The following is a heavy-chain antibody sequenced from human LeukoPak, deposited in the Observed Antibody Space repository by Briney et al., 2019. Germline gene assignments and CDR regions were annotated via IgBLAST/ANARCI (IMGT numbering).Heavy chain of an antibody. Sequence: SETLSLTCTVSGGSISSSSYYWGWIRQPPGKGLEWIGSIYYSGSTYYNPSLKSRVTISVDTSKNQFSLKLSSVTAADTAVYYCARDCGGDCDHAFDIWGQGTMVTVSS. CDR2: IYYSGST. CDR1: GGSISSSSYY. J-gene: IGHJ3*02. V-gene: IGHV4-39*07. CDR3: ARDCGGDCDHAFDI. D-gene: IGHD2-21*02.